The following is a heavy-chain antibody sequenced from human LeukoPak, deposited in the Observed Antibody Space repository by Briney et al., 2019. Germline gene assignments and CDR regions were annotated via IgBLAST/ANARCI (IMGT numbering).Heavy chain of an antibody. CDR2: ISSSGTGI. CDR3: ATLSST. CDR1: GFTFSSYE. J-gene: IGHJ5*02. D-gene: IGHD2-2*01. Sequence: PGGSLRLSCAASGFTFSSYEMNWVRQAPGKGLEWVAYISSSGTGIYYADSVKGRFTISRDNAKNSLYLKMNSLRAEDTAVYYCATLSSTWGQGTLVTVSS. V-gene: IGHV3-48*03.